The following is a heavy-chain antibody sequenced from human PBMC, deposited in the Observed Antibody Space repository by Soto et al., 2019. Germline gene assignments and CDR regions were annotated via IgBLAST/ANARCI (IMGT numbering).Heavy chain of an antibody. CDR2: ISCSGGSA. D-gene: IGHD1-26*01. V-gene: IGHV3-23*01. CDR3: VRADRACDWRGSFDF. J-gene: IGHJ3*01. Sequence: EVQLLESGGGLVRPGGSLRLSCAASAFTFTNYAMTWVRQAPGRGLEWVSVISCSGGSAYYADSVQGRFTISRDNSKNTLYLLMSRLRVDDTVRYYGVRADRACDWRGSFDFWGRGTVVTV. CDR1: AFTFTNYA.